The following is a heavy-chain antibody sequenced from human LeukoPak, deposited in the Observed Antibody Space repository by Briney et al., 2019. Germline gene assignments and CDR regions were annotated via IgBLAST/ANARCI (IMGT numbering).Heavy chain of an antibody. CDR2: INPNSGGT. CDR1: GYTFTGYY. V-gene: IGHV1-2*04. D-gene: IGHD3-10*01. J-gene: IGHJ4*02. CDR3: ARGRPVGSGSYYKY. Sequence: ASMKVSCKASGYTFTGYYMHWVRQAPGQGLEWMGWINPNSGGTNYAQKFQGWVTMTRDTSISTAYMELSRLRSDDTAVYYCARGRPVGSGSYYKYWGQGTLVTVSS.